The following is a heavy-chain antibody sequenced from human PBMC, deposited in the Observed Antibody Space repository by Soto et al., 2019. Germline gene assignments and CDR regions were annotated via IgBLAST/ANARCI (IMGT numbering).Heavy chain of an antibody. CDR1: GGSVSSGSYY. V-gene: IGHV4-61*01. CDR2: IYYSGST. D-gene: IGHD5-18*01. J-gene: IGHJ4*02. CDR3: ARDTAMVTGLFDY. Sequence: QVQLQESGPGLVKPSETLSLTCTVSGGSVSSGSYYWSWIRQPPGKGLEWIWYIYYSGSTNYNPSLKSRVTISVDTSKNQFSLKLSSVTAADTAVYYCARDTAMVTGLFDYWGQGTLVTVSS.